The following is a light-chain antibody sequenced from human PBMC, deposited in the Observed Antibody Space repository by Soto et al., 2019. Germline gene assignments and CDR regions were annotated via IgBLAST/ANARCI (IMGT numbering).Light chain of an antibody. CDR3: SSYTSSSTYV. CDR1: SSDVGSYNR. Sequence: QSVLTQPPSVSGSPGQSVTISCTGTSSDVGSYNRVSWYQQPPGTAPKLMIYEVTNRPSGVPDRFSGSKSGNTASLTFSWLQAEDEADYYCSSYTSSSTYVFGTGTKVTVL. V-gene: IGLV2-18*02. J-gene: IGLJ1*01. CDR2: EVT.